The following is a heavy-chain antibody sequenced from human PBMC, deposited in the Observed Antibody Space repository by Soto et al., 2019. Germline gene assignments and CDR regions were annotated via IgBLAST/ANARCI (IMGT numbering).Heavy chain of an antibody. Sequence: QVQLQESGPGLVKPSGTLSLTCAVSGVSISSHDWWTWVRQPPGKGLEWIGESHESGNTNYNSSLESRVTISLDKSKNQFSLKLTAVTVADTAVYDCATRDSGRFYWGQGTLVTVSS. CDR3: ATRDSGRFY. CDR2: SHESGNT. J-gene: IGHJ4*02. CDR1: GVSISSHDW. D-gene: IGHD5-12*01. V-gene: IGHV4-4*02.